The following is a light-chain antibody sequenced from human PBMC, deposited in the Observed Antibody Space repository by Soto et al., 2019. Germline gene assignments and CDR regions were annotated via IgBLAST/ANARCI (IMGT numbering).Light chain of an antibody. CDR3: QQYNTYPLT. CDR1: QSISNW. CDR2: KAS. J-gene: IGKJ4*01. V-gene: IGKV1-5*03. Sequence: DIQMTQSPSTLSASVGDRVTITCRASQSISNWLAWYQQQPGKAPNLLIYKASSLESGVPSRFSGSGSGTEFTLTISSLQTDDFATYYCQQYNTYPLTFGGGTKVEIK.